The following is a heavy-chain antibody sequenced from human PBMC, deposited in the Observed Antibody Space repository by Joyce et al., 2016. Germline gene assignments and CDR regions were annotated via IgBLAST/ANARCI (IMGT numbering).Heavy chain of an antibody. CDR1: GYTFISYG. V-gene: IGHV1-18*01. CDR3: ARRDSSGLYVDAFDI. D-gene: IGHD6-19*01. J-gene: IGHJ3*02. CDR2: ISANNGNT. Sequence: QVQLVQSGAEVKKPGASVKVSCKASGYTFISYGITWVRQAPGQGLEWMGWISANNGNTNYAQKRQGRVTRTTDTSTTTAYMELRSLRSDDTAVYYCARRDSSGLYVDAFDIWGQGTMVTVSS.